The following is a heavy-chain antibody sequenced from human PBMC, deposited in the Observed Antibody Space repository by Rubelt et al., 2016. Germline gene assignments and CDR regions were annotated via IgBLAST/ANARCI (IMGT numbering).Heavy chain of an antibody. Sequence: EVQLLESGGGLVQTGGSLRLSCSASGFTLSSYDMHWVRPATRKGLEWVSTIGTGGDTYYPGSVKGRFTLAREKAKNSLYLQMNSLRVGDTAVYYCARELLDYYYYGMDVWGQGTTVTVSS. D-gene: IGHD1-1*01. J-gene: IGHJ6*02. CDR1: GFTLSSYD. CDR3: ARELLDYYYYGMDV. CDR2: IGTGGDT. V-gene: IGHV3-13*01.